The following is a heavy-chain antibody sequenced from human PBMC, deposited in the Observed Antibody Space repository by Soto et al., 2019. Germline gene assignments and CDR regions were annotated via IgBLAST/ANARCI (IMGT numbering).Heavy chain of an antibody. Sequence: LRLSCAASGFTVSSNYMSWVRQAPGKGLEWVSVIYSGGSTYYADSVKGRFTISRDNSKNTLYLQMNSLRAEDTAVYYCARGRDSSGSGGMDVWGQGTTVTVSS. CDR1: GFTVSSNY. CDR3: ARGRDSSGSGGMDV. D-gene: IGHD3-22*01. J-gene: IGHJ6*02. V-gene: IGHV3-53*01. CDR2: IYSGGST.